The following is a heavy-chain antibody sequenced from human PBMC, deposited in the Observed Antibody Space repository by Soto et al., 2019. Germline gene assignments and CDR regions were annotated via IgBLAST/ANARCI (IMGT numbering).Heavy chain of an antibody. CDR1: GASINNTSYY. J-gene: IGHJ5*02. Sequence: SETLSLTCTVSGASINNTSYYWGWIRQSPGKGLEWIGNIYYSGKTYYSPSLKSRVSISVDASRNQFSLRLSSVTAADTAVYYCGRPWGIGLTPPGPWGQGVLVTVSS. V-gene: IGHV4-39*01. CDR3: GRPWGIGLTPPGP. D-gene: IGHD6-13*01. CDR2: IYYSGKT.